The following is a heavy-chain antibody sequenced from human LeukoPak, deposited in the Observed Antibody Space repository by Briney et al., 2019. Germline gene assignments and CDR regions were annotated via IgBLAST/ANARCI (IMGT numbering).Heavy chain of an antibody. Sequence: GGSLRLSCAASGFTFSNSAMNWVRQAPGKGPEWVSAISGSGYNTYYADSVVGRFTISRDNSKNTLYLQMNSLRAEDTGVYYCARDGPGNYFDYWGQGTLVTVSS. J-gene: IGHJ4*02. CDR2: ISGSGYNT. V-gene: IGHV3-23*01. CDR1: GFTFSNSA. CDR3: ARDGPGNYFDY.